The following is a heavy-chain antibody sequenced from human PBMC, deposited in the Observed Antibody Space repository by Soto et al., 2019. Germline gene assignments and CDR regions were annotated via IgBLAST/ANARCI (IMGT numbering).Heavy chain of an antibody. V-gene: IGHV3-11*01. Sequence: QVQLVESGGGLVKPGGSLRLSCAASGFTFSDYCMTWIRQAPGKGPEWVSYISSSGSTIYYADSMKGRFTISRDNAKNSLYLQMNSLRAEDTAVYYCARDPREYYFDYWGQGTLVTVSS. CDR2: ISSSGSTI. CDR3: ARDPREYYFDY. J-gene: IGHJ4*02. CDR1: GFTFSDYC.